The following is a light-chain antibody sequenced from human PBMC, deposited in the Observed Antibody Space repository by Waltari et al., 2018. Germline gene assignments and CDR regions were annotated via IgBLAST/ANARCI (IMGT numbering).Light chain of an antibody. CDR2: STS. Sequence: EIVLTQSPGTLSLSPGDRATLSCRATQSVSSSFFDWYQQKPGQAHRLLIYSTSKRATGIPDRFSGSGSGTDFTLTISRLEPEDFAVYYCQQYNNSPYTFGQGTKLEIK. CDR1: QSVSSSF. CDR3: QQYNNSPYT. V-gene: IGKV3-20*01. J-gene: IGKJ2*01.